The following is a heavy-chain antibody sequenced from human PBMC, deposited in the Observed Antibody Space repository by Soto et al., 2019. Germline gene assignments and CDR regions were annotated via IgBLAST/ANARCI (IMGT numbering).Heavy chain of an antibody. D-gene: IGHD1-26*01. CDR1: GFTFSSYS. J-gene: IGHJ4*02. V-gene: IGHV3-21*01. CDR3: ARKSGWVFDY. CDR2: ISSSSSYI. Sequence: EVQLVESGGGLVKPGGSLRLSCAASGFTFSSYSMNWVRQAPGKGLAWVSSISSSSSYIYYADSVKGRFTISRDNAKNSLCLQMNRLRAEDTAVYYCARKSGWVFDYWGQGTLVTVSS.